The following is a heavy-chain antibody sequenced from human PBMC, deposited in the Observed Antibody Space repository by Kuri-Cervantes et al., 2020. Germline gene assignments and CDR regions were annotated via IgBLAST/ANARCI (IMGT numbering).Heavy chain of an antibody. CDR3: AKDYYGSGSALDY. D-gene: IGHD3-10*01. CDR2: ISGSGGST. J-gene: IGHJ4*02. V-gene: IGHV3-23*01. Sequence: GGSLRLSCAASGFTFSSYAMSWVRQAPGKGLEWVSAISGSGGSTYYADSVKGRFTISRDNAKNTLYLQMNSLRAEDTAVYYCAKDYYGSGSALDYWGQGTLVTVSS. CDR1: GFTFSSYA.